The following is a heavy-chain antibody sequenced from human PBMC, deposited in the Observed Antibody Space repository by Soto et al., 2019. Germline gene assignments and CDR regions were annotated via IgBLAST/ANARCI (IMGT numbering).Heavy chain of an antibody. CDR1: GFTFSNYW. Sequence: EVQVVESGGGLVQPGGSLRLSCAASGFTFSNYWMQWVRQAPGKGLVWVSRINSDGSSTSYADSVKGRFTISRDNAKNTLYLQMNSLRAEDTAVYYCARAVSSGSYPYYYYGMDVWGQGTTVTVSS. J-gene: IGHJ6*02. D-gene: IGHD3-10*01. CDR3: ARAVSSGSYPYYYYGMDV. CDR2: INSDGSST. V-gene: IGHV3-74*01.